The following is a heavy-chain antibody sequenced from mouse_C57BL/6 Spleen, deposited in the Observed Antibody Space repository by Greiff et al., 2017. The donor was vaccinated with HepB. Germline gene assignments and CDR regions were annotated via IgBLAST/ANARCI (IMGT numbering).Heavy chain of an antibody. J-gene: IGHJ3*01. D-gene: IGHD2-12*01. Sequence: QVQLQQSGPELVKPGASVKISCKASGYAFSSSWMNWVKQRPGKGLEWIGRIYPGDGDTNYNGKFKGKATLTADKSSSTAYMQLSSLTSEDSAVYFCARWGYYSSFAYWGQGTLVTVSA. V-gene: IGHV1-82*01. CDR1: GYAFSSSW. CDR2: IYPGDGDT. CDR3: ARWGYYSSFAY.